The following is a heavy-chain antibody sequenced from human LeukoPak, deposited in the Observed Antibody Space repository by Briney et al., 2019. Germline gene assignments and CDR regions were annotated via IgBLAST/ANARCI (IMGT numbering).Heavy chain of an antibody. V-gene: IGHV4-59*08. CDR3: ARARYCSSTSCYHYYYYYYMDV. J-gene: IGHJ6*03. D-gene: IGHD2-2*01. Sequence: SETLSLTSTVSGGSISSYYWSWIRQPPGKGLEWIGYIYYSGSTNYNPSLKSRVTISVDTSKNQFSLKLSSMTAADTAVYYCARARYCSSTSCYHYYYYYYMDVWGKGATVTVSS. CDR2: IYYSGST. CDR1: GGSISSYY.